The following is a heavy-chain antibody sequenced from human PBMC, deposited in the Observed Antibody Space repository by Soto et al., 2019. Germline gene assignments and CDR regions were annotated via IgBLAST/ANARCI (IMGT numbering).Heavy chain of an antibody. CDR2: INQDGGER. J-gene: IGHJ4*02. V-gene: IGHV3-7*01. D-gene: IGHD3-10*01. CDR3: VKDNRGSY. CDR1: GFTFSTCW. Sequence: EVQLVESGGGLVQPGGSLRLSCAASGFTFSTCWMMWVRQAPGKGLEWVANINQDGGERYYVDSVKGRFTISRDNAKNSLYLQMNSLRAEDTAVYYCVKDNRGSYWGQGTLVTVSS.